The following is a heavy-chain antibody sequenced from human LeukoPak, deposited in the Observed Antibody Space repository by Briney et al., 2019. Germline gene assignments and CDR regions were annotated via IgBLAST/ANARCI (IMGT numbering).Heavy chain of an antibody. J-gene: IGHJ3*02. V-gene: IGHV1-2*02. Sequence: ASVKVSCKASGYTFSGYYIHWVRQAPGQGLEWMGWISPSTGGTNYAQKFQGRVIMTRDMSTATAYMELRRLSSDDTAVYYCARRAREYSHDAFDIWGQGTMVTVSS. CDR2: ISPSTGGT. D-gene: IGHD5-18*01. CDR3: ARRAREYSHDAFDI. CDR1: GYTFSGYY.